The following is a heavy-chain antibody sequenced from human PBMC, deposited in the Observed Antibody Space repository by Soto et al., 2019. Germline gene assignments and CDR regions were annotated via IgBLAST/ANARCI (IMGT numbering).Heavy chain of an antibody. CDR2: ISGIGGPGT. J-gene: IGHJ6*02. D-gene: IGHD3-22*01. V-gene: IGHV3-23*01. CDR3: AKGPVDDSSEYYFYYYGMDV. CDR1: GITFSSYV. Sequence: EEQLLESGGGLVQPGKSLRLSCAASGITFSSYVMSWVRQAPGKGLEWVSSISGIGGPGTYYADSVKGRFTISRDNSKNTLYLQMNSLRGEDTAVYYCAKGPVDDSSEYYFYYYGMDVWGQGTTVTVSS.